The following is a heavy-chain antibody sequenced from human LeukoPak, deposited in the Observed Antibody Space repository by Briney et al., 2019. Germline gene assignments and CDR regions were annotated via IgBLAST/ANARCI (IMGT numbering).Heavy chain of an antibody. CDR1: GFTFTNAW. Sequence: GGSLRLCCVASGFTFTNAWMSWVRQAPGKGLEWVGHIKSKTDGGTTDYAAPVKGRFIISRDDSKHTLYLQMNSLKTDDTAVYYCTKYDTSVNFDYWGQGTLVTVSS. J-gene: IGHJ4*02. CDR3: TKYDTSVNFDY. D-gene: IGHD3-22*01. V-gene: IGHV3-15*01. CDR2: IKSKTDGGTT.